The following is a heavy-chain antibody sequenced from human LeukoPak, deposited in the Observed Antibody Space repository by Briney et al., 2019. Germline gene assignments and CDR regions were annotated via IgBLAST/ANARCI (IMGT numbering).Heavy chain of an antibody. D-gene: IGHD2-15*01. Sequence: GGSLRLSCAASGFTFSSYAMNWVRQAPGKGPEWISYITNSGSTIYYADSVKGRFTISRDNAKNPLVLQMNSLRDEDSAVYYCARDSISAALLDLWGQGTLITVSS. J-gene: IGHJ5*02. CDR3: ARDSISAALLDL. V-gene: IGHV3-48*02. CDR2: ITNSGSTI. CDR1: GFTFSSYA.